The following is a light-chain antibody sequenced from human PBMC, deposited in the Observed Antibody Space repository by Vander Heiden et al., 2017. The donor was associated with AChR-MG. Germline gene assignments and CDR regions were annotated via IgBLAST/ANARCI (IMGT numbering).Light chain of an antibody. CDR1: SSNLGSNY. CDR3: AAWDDNLSGLHVV. CDR2: KNN. Sequence: QSVLTQPPSASGTPGQRVTISCSGSSSNLGSNYVSWYRHFPGTAPKLLIYKNNQRPSGVPDRFSASKSGTSASLAISGLRSEDEADYYCAAWDDNLSGLHVVFGGGTTLTVL. J-gene: IGLJ2*01. V-gene: IGLV1-47*01.